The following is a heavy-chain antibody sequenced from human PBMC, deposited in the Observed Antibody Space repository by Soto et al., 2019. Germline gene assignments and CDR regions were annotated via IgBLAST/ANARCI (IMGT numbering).Heavy chain of an antibody. Sequence: EVQLVESGGGLVQPGGSLRLSCAASGFIFTNYWMHWVRQAPGDRLVWVARISGDGTTTTYVDSAKGLFTISNDNAKNTVYLQLNGLRTEDTAVYYCGRGSGPRGRPYWGQGITGTVSS. J-gene: IGHJ1*01. CDR2: ISGDGTTT. D-gene: IGHD3-16*01. CDR1: GFIFTNYW. CDR3: GRGSGPRGRPY. V-gene: IGHV3-74*01.